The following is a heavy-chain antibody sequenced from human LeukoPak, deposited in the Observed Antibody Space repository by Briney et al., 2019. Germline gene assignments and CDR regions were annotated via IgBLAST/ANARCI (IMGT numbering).Heavy chain of an antibody. CDR2: IYPGDSDT. V-gene: IGHV5-51*01. Sequence: GESLKISCKGSGYSFSSNWIGWVRQMPGKGLEWMGIIYPGDSDTRYSPSFQGQVTISADKSISTAYLQWSSLKASDTAMYYCARSDYGGNSLPVPYDYYYMDVWGKGTTVTVSS. J-gene: IGHJ6*03. CDR1: GYSFSSNW. CDR3: ARSDYGGNSLPVPYDYYYMDV. D-gene: IGHD4-23*01.